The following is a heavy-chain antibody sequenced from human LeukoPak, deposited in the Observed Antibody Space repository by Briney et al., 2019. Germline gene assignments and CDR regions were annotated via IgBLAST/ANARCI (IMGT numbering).Heavy chain of an antibody. CDR2: ISSSSSYI. CDR1: GFTFSSYS. D-gene: IGHD6-19*01. CDR3: ARDVNISGWYGDY. V-gene: IGHV3-21*01. J-gene: IGHJ4*02. Sequence: GGSLRLSCAASGFTFSSYSMNWVRQAPGKGLEWVSSISSSSSYISYADSVKGRFTISRDNAKNSLYLQMNSLRAEDTAVYYCARDVNISGWYGDYWGQGTLVTVSS.